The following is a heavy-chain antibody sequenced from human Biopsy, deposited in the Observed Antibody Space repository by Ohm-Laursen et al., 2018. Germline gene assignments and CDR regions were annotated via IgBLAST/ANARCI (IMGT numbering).Heavy chain of an antibody. CDR1: DGSISNIINY. D-gene: IGHD3-10*01. V-gene: IGHV4-39*01. J-gene: IGHJ4*02. Sequence: SDTLSLTCSVTDGSISNIINYWGWIRQPLGKGLEWLGNIYHNGITTYNPSLKSPVPISVDTPNTQFSLKLGSLTAADTAVYYCARHSFGSGRDFWGQGTLVTVSS. CDR3: ARHSFGSGRDF. CDR2: IYHNGIT.